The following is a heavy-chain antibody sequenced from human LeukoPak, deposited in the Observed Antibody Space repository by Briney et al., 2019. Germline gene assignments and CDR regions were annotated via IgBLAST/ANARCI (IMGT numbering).Heavy chain of an antibody. J-gene: IGHJ3*02. D-gene: IGHD4-17*01. CDR3: ARMMASDYGEAFDI. Sequence: ASVKVSCKTSGYTFRGYYIHWVRQAPGQGLEWMGWINPNSGGTNYAQKFQGWVTMTRDTSISTAYMELSRLRSDDTAVYYCARMMASDYGEAFDIWGQGTMVTVSS. V-gene: IGHV1-2*04. CDR2: INPNSGGT. CDR1: GYTFRGYY.